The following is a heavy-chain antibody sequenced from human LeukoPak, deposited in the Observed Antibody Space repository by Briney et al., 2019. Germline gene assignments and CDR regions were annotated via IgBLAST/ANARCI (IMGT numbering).Heavy chain of an antibody. CDR2: IKQGGSEK. CDR3: ARVSSSGWFPPYFDY. CDR1: GFTLSSYW. D-gene: IGHD6-19*01. Sequence: GGSLRLSCAASGFTLSSYWMSWVRQAPGKGLEWVANIKQGGSEKYYVDSVKGRFTISRDNAKNSLYLQMNSLRAEDTAVYYCARVSSSGWFPPYFDYWGQGTLVTVSS. J-gene: IGHJ4*02. V-gene: IGHV3-7*01.